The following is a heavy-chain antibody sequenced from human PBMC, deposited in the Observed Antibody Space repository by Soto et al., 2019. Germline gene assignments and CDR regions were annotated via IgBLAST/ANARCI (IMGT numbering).Heavy chain of an antibody. Sequence: SETLSLTCTVSGGSISSGGYYWSWIRQHPGKGLEWIGYIYYSGSTYYNPSLKSRVTISVDTSKNQFSLKLSSVTAADTAVYYCASTTTVVTLEYFQHWGQGTLVTVS. CDR3: ASTTTVVTLEYFQH. CDR2: IYYSGST. V-gene: IGHV4-31*03. J-gene: IGHJ1*01. CDR1: GGSISSGGYY. D-gene: IGHD4-17*01.